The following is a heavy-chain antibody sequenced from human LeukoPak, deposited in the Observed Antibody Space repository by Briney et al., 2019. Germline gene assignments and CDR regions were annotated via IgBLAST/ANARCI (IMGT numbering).Heavy chain of an antibody. D-gene: IGHD3-3*01. CDR3: ARDPMYYDFWSGPRPNNWFDP. Sequence: ASVKVSCKASGYTFTSYYMHWVRQAPGQGLEWMGIINPSGGSTSYAQKFQGRVTMTRDMSTSTVYMELSSLRSEDTAVYYCARDPMYYDFWSGPRPNNWFDPWGQGTLVTVSS. V-gene: IGHV1-46*01. CDR2: INPSGGST. CDR1: GYTFTSYY. J-gene: IGHJ5*02.